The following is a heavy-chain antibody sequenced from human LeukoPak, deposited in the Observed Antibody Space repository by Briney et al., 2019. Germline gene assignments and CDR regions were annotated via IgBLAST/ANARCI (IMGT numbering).Heavy chain of an antibody. D-gene: IGHD2-8*01. J-gene: IGHJ5*02. Sequence: SETLSLTCTVSGGSISSYYWSWIRQPPGKGLERIGYIYYSGSTNYNPSLKSRVTISVDTSKNQFSLKPSSVTAADTAVYYCARAFRMYALHNWFDPWGQGTLVTVSS. CDR1: GGSISSYY. CDR2: IYYSGST. CDR3: ARAFRMYALHNWFDP. V-gene: IGHV4-59*01.